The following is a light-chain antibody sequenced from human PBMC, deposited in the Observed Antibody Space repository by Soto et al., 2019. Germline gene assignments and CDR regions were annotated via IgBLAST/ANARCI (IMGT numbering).Light chain of an antibody. Sequence: DIQMTQSPSSLSASVGDRVTITCRASQSISSYLNWYQQKPGKAPKLLIYAASSLQSGVPSRFSGSGSGKDFTLTISSRQTEDFATYYCQQSYSTPQTFGQGTKVEIK. V-gene: IGKV1-39*01. CDR1: QSISSY. J-gene: IGKJ1*01. CDR2: AAS. CDR3: QQSYSTPQT.